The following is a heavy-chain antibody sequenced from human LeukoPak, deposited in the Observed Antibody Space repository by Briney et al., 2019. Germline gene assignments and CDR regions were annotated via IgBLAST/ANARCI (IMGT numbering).Heavy chain of an antibody. D-gene: IGHD2-2*01. J-gene: IGHJ5*02. V-gene: IGHV3-21*04. Sequence: GGSLRLSCAASGFTFSSYSMNWVRQAPGKGLEWVSSISSSSSYIYYADSVKGRFTISRDNSKNTLYLQMNSLRAEDTAVYYCAKDSDIVVVPAAPYNWFDPWGQGTLVTVSS. CDR1: GFTFSSYS. CDR2: ISSSSSYI. CDR3: AKDSDIVVVPAAPYNWFDP.